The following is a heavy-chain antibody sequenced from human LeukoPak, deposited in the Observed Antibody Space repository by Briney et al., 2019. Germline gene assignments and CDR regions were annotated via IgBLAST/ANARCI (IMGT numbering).Heavy chain of an antibody. Sequence: GGSLRLSCAAPGFTFSSHGMNWVRQAPGKGLEWVSGISPNGVITYYADSVKGRFTISRDNSKGTVYLQMNSLRPEDTAVYYCAKDDAWLQFGDWGRGTLVTVSS. D-gene: IGHD5-24*01. CDR2: ISPNGVIT. CDR3: AKDDAWLQFGD. J-gene: IGHJ4*02. V-gene: IGHV3-23*01. CDR1: GFTFSSHG.